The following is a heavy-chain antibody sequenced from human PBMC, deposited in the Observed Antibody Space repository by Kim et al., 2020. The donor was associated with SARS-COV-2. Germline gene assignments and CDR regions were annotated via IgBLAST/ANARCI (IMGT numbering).Heavy chain of an antibody. Sequence: IHYADSVKGRFTISRDNAKNSLYLQMNSLRAEDTAVYYCARVGWLQLHDYWGQGTLVTVSS. V-gene: IGHV3-21*01. CDR3: ARVGWLQLHDY. D-gene: IGHD5-12*01. CDR2: I. J-gene: IGHJ4*02.